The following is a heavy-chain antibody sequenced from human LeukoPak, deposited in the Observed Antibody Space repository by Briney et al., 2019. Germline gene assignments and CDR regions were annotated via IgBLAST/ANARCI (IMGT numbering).Heavy chain of an antibody. CDR1: GFTFSNYA. Sequence: GGSLRLSCAASGFTFSNYAMSWVRQAPGKGLEWVSTISSSGGSTYYADSVRGRFTISRDNSKNTLYLQMNSLRAEDTAVYYCAKALGSSGWYSVDYWGQGTLVTVSS. D-gene: IGHD6-19*01. J-gene: IGHJ4*02. CDR3: AKALGSSGWYSVDY. V-gene: IGHV3-23*01. CDR2: ISSSGGST.